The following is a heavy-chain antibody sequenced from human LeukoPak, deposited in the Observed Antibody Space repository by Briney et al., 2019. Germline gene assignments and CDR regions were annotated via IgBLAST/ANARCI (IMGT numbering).Heavy chain of an antibody. CDR3: ASSGWYSYFDY. V-gene: IGHV3-21*01. D-gene: IGHD6-19*01. CDR2: ISSSSSYI. Sequence: GGSLRLSCAASGFTFSSYSMNWVRQAPGKGLEWVSSISSSSSYIYYADSVKGRFTISRDNAKNSLYLQMNSLRAEDTAVYYCASSGWYSYFDYWGQGTLVTVSS. J-gene: IGHJ4*02. CDR1: GFTFSSYS.